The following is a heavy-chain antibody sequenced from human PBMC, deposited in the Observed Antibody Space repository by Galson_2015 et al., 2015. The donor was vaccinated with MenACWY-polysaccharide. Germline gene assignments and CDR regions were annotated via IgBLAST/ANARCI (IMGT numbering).Heavy chain of an antibody. V-gene: IGHV3-21*01. Sequence: SLRLSCAASGFTFSSYSMNWVRQAPGKGLEWVSSISSSSSYIYCADSVKGRFTISRDNAKNSLYLQMNSLRAEDTAVYYCARDGNYYDSSGSVYYYYGMDVWGQGTTVTVSS. CDR3: ARDGNYYDSSGSVYYYYGMDV. CDR2: ISSSSSYI. J-gene: IGHJ6*02. D-gene: IGHD3-22*01. CDR1: GFTFSSYS.